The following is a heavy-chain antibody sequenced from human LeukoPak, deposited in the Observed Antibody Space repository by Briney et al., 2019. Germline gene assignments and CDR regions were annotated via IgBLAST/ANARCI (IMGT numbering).Heavy chain of an antibody. V-gene: IGHV3-30-3*01. Sequence: GRSLRLSCAASGFTFSSYAMHWVRQAPGKGLEWVAVISYDGSNKYYADSVKGRFTISRDNAKNSLYLQMNSLRAEDTAVYYCASLIDSRDYWGQGTLVTVSS. D-gene: IGHD3-22*01. CDR1: GFTFSSYA. J-gene: IGHJ4*02. CDR2: ISYDGSNK. CDR3: ASLIDSRDY.